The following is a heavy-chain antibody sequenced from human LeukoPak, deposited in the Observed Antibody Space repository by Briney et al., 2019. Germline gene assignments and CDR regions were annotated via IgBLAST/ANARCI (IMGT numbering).Heavy chain of an antibody. V-gene: IGHV5-51*01. Sequence: GESLKISCKGSGYTFASYWIGWVRQMPGKGLEWMGIIYPGDSDTRYSPSFQGQVTISADKSISTAYLQWSSLKASDTAMYYCAIFDFLFGEIDNWFDPWGQGTQVTVSS. CDR3: AIFDFLFGEIDNWFDP. CDR1: GYTFASYW. D-gene: IGHD3-16*01. J-gene: IGHJ5*02. CDR2: IYPGDSDT.